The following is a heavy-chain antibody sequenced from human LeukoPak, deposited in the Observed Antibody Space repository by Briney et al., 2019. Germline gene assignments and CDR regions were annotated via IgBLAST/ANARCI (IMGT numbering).Heavy chain of an antibody. D-gene: IGHD3-22*01. CDR1: GFTFSSYW. CDR3: ARAPSEIGGYYPEYFRH. Sequence: GGSLRFSCAASGFTFSSYWMHWVRQAPGKGLVWVSRIKSDGSTNYADSVKGRFTISRDNAKNTVSLQMNSLRAEDTGVYYCARAPSEIGGYYPEYFRHWGQGTLVTVSS. V-gene: IGHV3-74*01. CDR2: IKSDGST. J-gene: IGHJ1*01.